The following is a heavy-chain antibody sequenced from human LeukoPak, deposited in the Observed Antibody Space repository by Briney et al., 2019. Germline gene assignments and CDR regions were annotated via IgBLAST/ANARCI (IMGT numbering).Heavy chain of an antibody. Sequence: GGSLRLSCAASGFTFSSYEMNWVRQAPGKGLEWVSYISSSGSTIYYADSVKGRFTISRDNAKNSLYLQMNSLRAEDTAVYYCASRVRDYGDYYDSSGYYYEFDYWGQGTLVTVSS. J-gene: IGHJ4*02. V-gene: IGHV3-48*03. CDR1: GFTFSSYE. CDR3: ASRVRDYGDYYDSSGYYYEFDY. D-gene: IGHD3-22*01. CDR2: ISSSGSTI.